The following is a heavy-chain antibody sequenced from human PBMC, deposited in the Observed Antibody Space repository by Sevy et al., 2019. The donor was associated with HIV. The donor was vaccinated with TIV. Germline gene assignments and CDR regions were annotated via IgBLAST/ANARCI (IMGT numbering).Heavy chain of an antibody. CDR2: VYHTGST. Sequence: SETLSLTCAVSGVSVSSDTYYWSWIRQPPGKGLEWIGYVYHTGSTNYSPSFKSRVPISVDTSKNQFSLGLFSVAAADTAGYYCAREPYFFDKSGYYWDYWGQGALVTVSS. CDR1: GVSVSSDTYY. D-gene: IGHD3-22*01. CDR3: AREPYFFDKSGYYWDY. J-gene: IGHJ4*02. V-gene: IGHV4-61*01.